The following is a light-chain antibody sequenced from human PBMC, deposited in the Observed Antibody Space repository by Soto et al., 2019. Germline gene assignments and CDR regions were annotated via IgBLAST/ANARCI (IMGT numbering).Light chain of an antibody. CDR3: QSYDSSLSSYV. J-gene: IGLJ1*01. V-gene: IGLV1-40*01. Sequence: QSVLTQPPSVSGAPGQMVTISCTGSSSNIGAGYDVHWYQQLPGTAPKLLIYGNSNRPSGVPDRFSGSKSGTSASLAITGLQAEDEADYYCQSYDSSLSSYVFGTGTKVTV. CDR1: SSNIGAGYD. CDR2: GNS.